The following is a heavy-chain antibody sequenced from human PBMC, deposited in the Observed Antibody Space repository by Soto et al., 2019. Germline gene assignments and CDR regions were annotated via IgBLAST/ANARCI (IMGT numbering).Heavy chain of an antibody. CDR1: GYTFTSYD. J-gene: IGHJ5*02. CDR3: ARGRVDRFDP. D-gene: IGHD2-15*01. Sequence: QVQLVQSGAEVKKPGASVKVSCKASGYTFTSYDINWVRQATGQGLEWMGWMNPNSGNTSYAQKFGGRVTRTRNTTTSTSDMEVSSLRSEDTAVYYCARGRVDRFDPWGQGTLVTVS. CDR2: MNPNSGNT. V-gene: IGHV1-8*01.